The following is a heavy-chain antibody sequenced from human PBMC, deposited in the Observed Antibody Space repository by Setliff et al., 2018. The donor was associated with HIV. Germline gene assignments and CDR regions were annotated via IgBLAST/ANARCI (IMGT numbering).Heavy chain of an antibody. Sequence: SETLSLTCTVSDASISTSNFLWGWIRQSPGKGLEWIGSSYYSSRTYYNPSLKNRVTISADTSKNHLSLKLTSLTAADTAVYYCGRLETGPAASAYGPFNSWGQGKMVTVS. CDR3: GRLETGPAASAYGPFNS. J-gene: IGHJ4*02. D-gene: IGHD4-17*01. V-gene: IGHV4-39*02. CDR2: SYYSSRT. CDR1: DASISTSNFL.